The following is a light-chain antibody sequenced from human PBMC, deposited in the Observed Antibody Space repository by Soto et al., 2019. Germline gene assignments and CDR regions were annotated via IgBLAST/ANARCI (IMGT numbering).Light chain of an antibody. CDR2: EVF. V-gene: IGLV2-8*01. Sequence: QSVLTPPPSASGSPVQSVTISCTGTSTDVGGYNYFAWYQQHHGKAPKLMIYEVFKRHSGVPDRFSGSKSGNTASLTVSGLQAEDEDDYYCSSYAGSNNFDVFGPGTKLTVL. CDR3: SSYAGSNNFDV. CDR1: STDVGGYNY. J-gene: IGLJ1*01.